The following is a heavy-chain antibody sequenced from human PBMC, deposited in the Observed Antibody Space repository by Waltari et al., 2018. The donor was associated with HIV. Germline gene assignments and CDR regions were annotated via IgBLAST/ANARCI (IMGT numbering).Heavy chain of an antibody. Sequence: QVQLQESGPGLVKPSETLSLTCTVSGGSISSYYWSWIRQPPGKGLEWIGYIYYSGSTNYNPSLKSRVTISVDTSKNQFSLKLSSVTAADTAVYYCALARLHIFDYWGQGTLVTVSS. CDR2: IYYSGST. CDR1: GGSISSYY. CDR3: ALARLHIFDY. J-gene: IGHJ4*02. V-gene: IGHV4-59*01. D-gene: IGHD2-21*01.